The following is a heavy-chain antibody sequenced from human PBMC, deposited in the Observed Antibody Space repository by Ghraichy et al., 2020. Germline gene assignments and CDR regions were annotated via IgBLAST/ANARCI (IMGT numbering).Heavy chain of an antibody. CDR3: AKGGSGYSRNDY. Sequence: LSLTCAASGFTFSSYAMSWVRQAPGKGLEWVSAISGSGGSTYYADSVKGRFTISRDNSKNTLYLQMNSLRAEDTAVYYCAKGGSGYSRNDYWGQGTLVTVSS. CDR1: GFTFSSYA. J-gene: IGHJ4*02. V-gene: IGHV3-23*01. D-gene: IGHD3-22*01. CDR2: ISGSGGST.